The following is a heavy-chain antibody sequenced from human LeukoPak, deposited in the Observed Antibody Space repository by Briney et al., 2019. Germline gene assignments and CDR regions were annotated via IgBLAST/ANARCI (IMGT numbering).Heavy chain of an antibody. D-gene: IGHD3-22*01. J-gene: IGHJ4*02. V-gene: IGHV1-69*13. CDR1: GGTFSSYA. CDR2: IIPIFGTA. CDR3: ARRYDSSGYYPAPFDY. Sequence: ASVNVSCKASGGTFSSYAISWVRQAPGQGLEWMGGIIPIFGTANYAQKFQGRVTITADESTSTAYMELSSLRSEDTAVYYCARRYDSSGYYPAPFDYWGQGTLVTVSS.